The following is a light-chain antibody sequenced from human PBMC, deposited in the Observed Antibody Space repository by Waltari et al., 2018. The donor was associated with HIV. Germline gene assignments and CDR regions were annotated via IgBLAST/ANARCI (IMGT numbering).Light chain of an antibody. V-gene: IGLV2-11*01. CDR3: CSYAGGYTLV. CDR1: SSDVGGYNS. J-gene: IGLJ3*02. CDR2: DVT. Sequence: QSALTQPRTVSGSPGQSVTIPCTGTSSDVGGYNSFSCYQQHPGKSPKLMIYDVTKRPSGVPDRFSGSKSGNTASLTISGLQAEDEADYFCCSYAGGYTLVFGGGTKLTVL.